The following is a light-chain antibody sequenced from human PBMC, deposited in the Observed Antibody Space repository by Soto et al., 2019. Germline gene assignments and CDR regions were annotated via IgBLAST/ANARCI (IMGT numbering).Light chain of an antibody. CDR1: SSDVGSYNL. V-gene: IGLV2-23*02. CDR3: CSYAGSSTLV. Sequence: QSVLTQPASVSGSPGQSITISCTGTSSDVGSYNLVSWYQQHPGKAPKLMIYEVSKRPSGVSNRFSGSKSDNPASLTISVLQAEDEADYYCCSYAGSSTLVFGGGTKLTVL. CDR2: EVS. J-gene: IGLJ2*01.